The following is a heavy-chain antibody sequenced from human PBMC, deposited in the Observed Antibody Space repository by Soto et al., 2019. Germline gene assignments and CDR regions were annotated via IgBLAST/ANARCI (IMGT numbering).Heavy chain of an antibody. CDR2: IWYDGSKK. D-gene: IGHD1-20*01. CDR3: AREDSIIIPAGADF. J-gene: IGHJ4*02. CDR1: GFTFSSFG. Sequence: GGYLRLSFAASGFTFSSFGMQWVRQAPGKGLEWVSLIWYDGSKKSYGDSVKGRFTISRDNSRNTVYLQMNSLRADDTAVYYCAREDSIIIPAGADFWGKGTLVTV. V-gene: IGHV3-33*01.